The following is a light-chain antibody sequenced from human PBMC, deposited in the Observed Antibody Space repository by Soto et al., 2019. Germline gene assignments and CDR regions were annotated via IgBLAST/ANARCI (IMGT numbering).Light chain of an antibody. J-gene: IGLJ3*02. CDR3: QSYDSSLSGSV. V-gene: IGLV1-40*01. CDR1: SSNIGAGYA. Sequence: QSVLTQPPSVSGAPGQRVTISCTVSSSNIGAGYAVHWYQQLPGTAPKLLIYGNSNRPSGVPDRFSGSKSGTSASLDITGLQAEDEADYYCQSYDSSLSGSVFGGGTQLTVL. CDR2: GNS.